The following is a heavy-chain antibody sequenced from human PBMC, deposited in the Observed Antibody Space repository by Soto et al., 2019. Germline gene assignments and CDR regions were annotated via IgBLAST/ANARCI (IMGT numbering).Heavy chain of an antibody. Sequence: GESLKISCAASGFTFSSYGMHWVRQAPGKGLEWVAVIWCDGSNKYYADSVKGRFTISRDNSKNTLYLQMNSLRAEDTAVYYCARGGRWLQLEDAFDIWGQGTMVTVSS. CDR1: GFTFSSYG. J-gene: IGHJ3*02. V-gene: IGHV3-33*01. CDR3: ARGGRWLQLEDAFDI. D-gene: IGHD5-12*01. CDR2: IWCDGSNK.